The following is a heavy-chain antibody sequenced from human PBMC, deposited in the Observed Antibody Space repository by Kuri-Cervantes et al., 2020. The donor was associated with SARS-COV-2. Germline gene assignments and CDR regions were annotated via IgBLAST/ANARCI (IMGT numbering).Heavy chain of an antibody. J-gene: IGHJ5*02. V-gene: IGHV4-4*07. CDR3: ARQEVVAATNWFDP. CDR2: IYTSGST. D-gene: IGHD2-15*01. CDR1: GGSISSYY. Sequence: SETLSLTCTVSGGSISSYYWGWIRQPAGKGLEWIGRIYTSGSTNYNPSLKSRVTISVDTSKNQFSLKLSSVTAADTAVYYCARQEVVAATNWFDPWGQGTLVTVSS.